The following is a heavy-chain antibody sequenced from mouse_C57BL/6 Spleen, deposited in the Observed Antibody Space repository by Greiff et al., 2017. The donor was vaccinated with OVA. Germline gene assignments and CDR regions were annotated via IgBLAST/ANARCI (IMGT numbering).Heavy chain of an antibody. J-gene: IGHJ2*01. Sequence: VTLMESGAELVRPGTSVTVSCKASGYAFTNYVIEWVKQRPGQGLEWNGVINPGSGGTNYTDTFKGKATLTADKSSSTAYIQLSSLTAEDSAVYFGARETVTGYYVDDWGQGTTLTVSS. CDR3: ARETVTGYYVDD. CDR1: GYAFTNYV. V-gene: IGHV1-54*01. CDR2: INPGSGGT. D-gene: IGHD2-1*01.